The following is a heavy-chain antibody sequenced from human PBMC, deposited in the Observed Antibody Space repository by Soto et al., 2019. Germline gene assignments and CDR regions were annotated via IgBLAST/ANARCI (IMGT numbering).Heavy chain of an antibody. V-gene: IGHV3-23*01. Sequence: GGSLRLSCAASGFTFSSYAMSWVRQAPGKGLEWVSAISGSADSTYYADSVKGRFTISRDNSKNTLYLQMNSLRAEDTALYYCAKDAGCLVVYYFDYWGQGTLVTVSS. CDR1: GFTFSSYA. CDR3: AKDAGCLVVYYFDY. D-gene: IGHD2-8*02. J-gene: IGHJ4*02. CDR2: ISGSADST.